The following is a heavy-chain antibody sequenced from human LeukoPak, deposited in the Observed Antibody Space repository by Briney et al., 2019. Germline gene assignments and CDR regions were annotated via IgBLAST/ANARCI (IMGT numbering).Heavy chain of an antibody. D-gene: IGHD1-1*01. CDR1: GGSISSYY. Sequence: SETLSLTCTVSGGSISSYYWSWIRQPPGKGLEWIGYIYYSGSTNYNPSLKSRVTISVDTSKNQFSLKLSSVTAADTAVYYRARDLVPGTTGYWGQGTLVTVSS. V-gene: IGHV4-59*01. J-gene: IGHJ4*02. CDR2: IYYSGST. CDR3: ARDLVPGTTGY.